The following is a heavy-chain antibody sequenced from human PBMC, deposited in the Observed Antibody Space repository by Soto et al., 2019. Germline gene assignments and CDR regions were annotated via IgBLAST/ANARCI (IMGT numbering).Heavy chain of an antibody. V-gene: IGHV5-51*01. CDR3: AALWGSWTVGNLSEHYYYYYGMDV. D-gene: IGHD3-16*01. CDR1: GYSFTSYW. J-gene: IGHJ6*02. Sequence: GESLKISCKGSGYSFTSYWIGWVRQMPGKGLEWMGIIYPGDSDTRYSPSFQGQVTISADKSISTAYLQWSSLKASDTAMYYCAALWGSWTVGNLSEHYYYYYGMDVWGQGTTVTVSS. CDR2: IYPGDSDT.